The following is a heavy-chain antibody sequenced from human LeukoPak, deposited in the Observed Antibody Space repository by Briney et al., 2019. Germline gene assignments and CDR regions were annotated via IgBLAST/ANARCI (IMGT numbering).Heavy chain of an antibody. J-gene: IGHJ6*02. Sequence: PGGSLRLSCAASGFTFSSYSMNWVRQAPGKGLEWVSSISSSSSYIYYADSVKGRFTISRDNAKNSLYLQMNSLRAEDTAVYYCARDVHSSGYVYYYYGMDVWGQGTTDTVSS. CDR2: ISSSSSYI. CDR1: GFTFSSYS. V-gene: IGHV3-21*01. CDR3: ARDVHSSGYVYYYYGMDV. D-gene: IGHD3-22*01.